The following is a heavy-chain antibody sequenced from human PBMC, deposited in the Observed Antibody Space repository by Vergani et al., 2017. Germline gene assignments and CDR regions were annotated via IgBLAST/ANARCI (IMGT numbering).Heavy chain of an antibody. D-gene: IGHD3-10*01. J-gene: IGHJ5*02. CDR1: GRSMSGYY. Sequence: QVQLQESGPGLVKPSQTLSLTCSVSGRSMSGYYWSWIRQPPGKELEWIGYMYHSGSTNYNPSLETRVTISGDTSKNQFSLKLNYVTAADTAVYYCGRVADFYGLGSRLLDLWGQGILVTVSS. CDR3: GRVADFYGLGSRLLDL. CDR2: MYHSGST. V-gene: IGHV4-59*01.